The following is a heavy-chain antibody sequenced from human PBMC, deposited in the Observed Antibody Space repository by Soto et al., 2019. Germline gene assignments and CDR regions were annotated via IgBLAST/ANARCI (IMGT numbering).Heavy chain of an antibody. CDR1: GDSISSATHY. D-gene: IGHD2-21*01. V-gene: IGHV4-31*03. J-gene: IGHJ4*02. Sequence: SETLSLTCTVSGDSISSATHYWNWIRQHPGKGLEWIGYVSSSGNSYYSPSLKSRVFMSVDTSKNLFSLKLSSVTAADTAIYYCVGRLTYIYNYFDSWGQGTQVTVSS. CDR2: VSSSGNS. CDR3: VGRLTYIYNYFDS.